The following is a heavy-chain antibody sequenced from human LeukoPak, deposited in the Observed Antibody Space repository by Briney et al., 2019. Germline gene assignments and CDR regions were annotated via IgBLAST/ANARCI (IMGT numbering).Heavy chain of an antibody. CDR3: ATRDGYNYYFDY. J-gene: IGHJ4*02. Sequence: PSETLSLTCTVSGSSISNYYWSWIRQPPGKGLEWLGYIYYSGSTNYNPSLKSRVTISVDTSKNQFSLKLSSVTAADTAVYYCATRDGYNYYFDYWGQGTLVTVSS. V-gene: IGHV4-59*01. D-gene: IGHD5-24*01. CDR1: GSSISNYY. CDR2: IYYSGST.